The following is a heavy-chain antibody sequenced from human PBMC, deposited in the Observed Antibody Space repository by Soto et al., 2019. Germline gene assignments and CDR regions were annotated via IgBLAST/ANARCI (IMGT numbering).Heavy chain of an antibody. CDR2: IWHDGGNK. D-gene: IGHD3-16*01. CDR1: GFTFSSYG. J-gene: IGHJ4*02. Sequence: QVQLVESGGGVVQPGRSLRLSCAASGFTFSSYGMHWVRQAPGKGLEWVAFIWHDGGNKFYAESVKGRFTISRDNSKNTPDLQMTSLSAEDTAMYYCVRDGDVNTGFGKDYWGQGTLVTVSS. V-gene: IGHV3-33*01. CDR3: VRDGDVNTGFGKDY.